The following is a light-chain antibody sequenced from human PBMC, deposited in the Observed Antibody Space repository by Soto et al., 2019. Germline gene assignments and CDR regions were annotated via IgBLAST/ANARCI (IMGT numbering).Light chain of an antibody. J-gene: IGKJ1*01. V-gene: IGKV3-20*01. CDR3: QQYDSSWT. CDR2: GVS. Sequence: EIVLTQSPGTLSLSPGERATLSCRASQSVPSNFLAWYQQKPGQAPILLIYGVSRRATGIPDRFSGSGSGTDFTLTTSTLEPEDFAVYYCQQYDSSWTFGQGTKVEIK. CDR1: QSVPSNF.